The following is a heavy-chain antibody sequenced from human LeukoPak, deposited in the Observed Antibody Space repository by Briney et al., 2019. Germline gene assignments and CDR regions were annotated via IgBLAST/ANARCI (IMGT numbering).Heavy chain of an antibody. CDR1: GGSISSSSYY. D-gene: IGHD3-10*01. V-gene: IGHV4-39*01. CDR2: IYYSGST. CDR3: ARRSINLCGSGSYYFQFDY. Sequence: SETLSLTCTVSGGSISSSSYYWGWIRQPPGKGLEWIGSIYYSGSTYYNPSLKSRVTISVDTSKNQFSLKLSSVTAADTAVYYCARRSINLCGSGSYYFQFDYWGQGTLVTVSS. J-gene: IGHJ4*02.